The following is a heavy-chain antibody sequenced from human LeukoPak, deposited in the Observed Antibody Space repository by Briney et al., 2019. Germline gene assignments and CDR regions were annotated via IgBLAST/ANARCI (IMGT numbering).Heavy chain of an antibody. CDR2: ISAAGGST. J-gene: IGHJ4*02. Sequence: GGSLRLSCAASGFTFSNYAMTWVRQAPGTGLNWVSSISAAGGSTYYADSAKGRFTISRDNSKNTMYLQMNSLRAEDTAVYYCAKAGPDGIVVGVYFDYWGQGGLVTVSS. CDR3: AKAGPDGIVVGVYFDY. D-gene: IGHD6-19*01. V-gene: IGHV3-23*01. CDR1: GFTFSNYA.